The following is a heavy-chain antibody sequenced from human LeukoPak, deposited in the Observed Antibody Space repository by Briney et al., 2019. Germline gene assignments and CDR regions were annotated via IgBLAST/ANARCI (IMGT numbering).Heavy chain of an antibody. CDR3: ARGSPWGYGDYDTASRAFDI. V-gene: IGHV4-59*01. D-gene: IGHD4-17*01. CDR1: GVPISSYY. J-gene: IGHJ3*02. Sequence: PSETLSLTCTVSGVPISSYYWSWIRQPPGKGLEWIGYIYYSGSTNYNHSLSSRVSISVDTSKNQFSLKLRSVTAADTAVYYCARGSPWGYGDYDTASRAFDIWGQGTMVTVSS. CDR2: IYYSGST.